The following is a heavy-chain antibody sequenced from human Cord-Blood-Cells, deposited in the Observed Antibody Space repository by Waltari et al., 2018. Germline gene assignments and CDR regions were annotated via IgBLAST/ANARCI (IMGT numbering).Heavy chain of an antibody. CDR2: NIPIFGTA. D-gene: IGHD3-3*01. V-gene: IGHV1-69*01. J-gene: IGHJ6*02. Sequence: GQGLEWMGGNIPIFGTANYAQKFQGRVTITADESTSTAYMELSSLRSEDTAVYYCARARVTTIFGVVTHYYYYGMDVWGQGTTVTVSS. CDR3: ARARVTTIFGVVTHYYYYGMDV.